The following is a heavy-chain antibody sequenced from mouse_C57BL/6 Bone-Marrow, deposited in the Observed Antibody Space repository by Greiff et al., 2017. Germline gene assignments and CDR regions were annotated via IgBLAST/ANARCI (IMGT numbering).Heavy chain of an antibody. Sequence: QVQLKQSGPELVKPGASVKISCKASGYAFSSSWMNWVKQRPGKGLEWIGRIYPGDGDTNYNGKFKGKATLTADKSSSTAYMQLSSLTSEDSAVYFCARTGQLRLRVRNAMDYWGQGTSGTVSS. J-gene: IGHJ4*01. CDR3: ARTGQLRLRVRNAMDY. D-gene: IGHD3-2*02. V-gene: IGHV1-82*01. CDR2: IYPGDGDT. CDR1: GYAFSSSW.